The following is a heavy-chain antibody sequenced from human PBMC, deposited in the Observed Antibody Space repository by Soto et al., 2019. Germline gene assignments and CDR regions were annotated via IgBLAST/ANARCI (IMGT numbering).Heavy chain of an antibody. CDR2: ISDSGSST. CDR1: GFTFSRYA. V-gene: IGHV3-23*01. D-gene: IGHD6-19*01. CDR3: AKHNSGWYYYMDV. J-gene: IGHJ6*03. Sequence: GGSLRLSCAASGFTFSRYAMSWVRQAPGKGLEWVSAISDSGSSTYDADSVKGRFTISRGNSKNTLYLQMNSLRAEDTAVYYCAKHNSGWYYYMDVWGKGTTVTVS.